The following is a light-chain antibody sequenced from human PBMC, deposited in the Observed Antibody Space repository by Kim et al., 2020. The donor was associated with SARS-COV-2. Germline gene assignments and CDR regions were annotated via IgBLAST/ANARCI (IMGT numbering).Light chain of an antibody. CDR3: QSYDSSLSALYV. Sequence: IACTGSLLTSGPGYHVPWYQQLPGTPPQLPLYGNSNRPSGVPDRFSGSKSGTSASLAITGLQAEDGADYYCQSYDSSLSALYVFGTGTKVTVL. CDR1: LLTSGPGYH. J-gene: IGLJ1*01. CDR2: GNS. V-gene: IGLV1-40*01.